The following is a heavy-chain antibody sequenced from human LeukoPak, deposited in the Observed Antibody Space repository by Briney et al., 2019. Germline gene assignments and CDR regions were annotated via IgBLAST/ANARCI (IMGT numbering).Heavy chain of an antibody. CDR1: GYTFTDYY. CDR2: INPKSGGA. Sequence: ASVKVSCKASGYTFTDYYIHWVRQAPGQGLEWMGWINPKSGGANYAQKFQGRVTMTRDTSISTAYMELSRLRSVDTAVYYCAREDSCNSGNCFDPWGQGTLVTVSS. D-gene: IGHD6-25*01. V-gene: IGHV1-2*02. J-gene: IGHJ5*02. CDR3: AREDSCNSGNCFDP.